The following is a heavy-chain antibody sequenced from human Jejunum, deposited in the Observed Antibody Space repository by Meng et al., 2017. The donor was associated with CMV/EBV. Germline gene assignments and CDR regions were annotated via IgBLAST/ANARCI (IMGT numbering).Heavy chain of an antibody. D-gene: IGHD1-26*01. CDR3: TTGWDQYFDF. V-gene: IGHV3-15*07. CDR2: VKSASAGGAA. CDR1: DFTLNGAW. Sequence: SCVASDFTLNGAWMNWVRQAPGKGLELVGRVKSASAGGAADAAAPVKGRFTVSRDDSRKTVHLQMDNLKIEDTAVYYCTTGWDQYFDFWGQGALVTVSS. J-gene: IGHJ4*02.